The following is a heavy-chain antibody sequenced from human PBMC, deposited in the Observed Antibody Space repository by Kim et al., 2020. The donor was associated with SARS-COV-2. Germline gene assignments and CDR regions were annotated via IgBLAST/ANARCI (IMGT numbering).Heavy chain of an antibody. Sequence: SETLSLTCTVSGASINSQSYYWSWLRQHPGKGLEWVGYIWYSGDTYYNPSLQSRVSISLDTSKNQFSLKLNSVTAADTAVYFCARDRVGPTTLSFDYWGQGTLVAVSS. CDR3: ARDRVGPTTLSFDY. D-gene: IGHD1-26*01. CDR1: GASINSQSYY. V-gene: IGHV4-31*03. CDR2: IWYSGDT. J-gene: IGHJ4*02.